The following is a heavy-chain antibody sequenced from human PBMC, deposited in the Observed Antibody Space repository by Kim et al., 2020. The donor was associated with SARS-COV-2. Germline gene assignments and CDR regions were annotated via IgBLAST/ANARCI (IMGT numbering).Heavy chain of an antibody. CDR1: GFTFSSYG. V-gene: IGHV3-33*01. CDR3: ARDRVVDYYGSGRRGMDV. D-gene: IGHD3-10*01. J-gene: IGHJ6*02. Sequence: GGSLRLSCAASGFTFSSYGMHWVRQAPGKGLEWVAVIWYDGSNKYYADSVKGRFTISRDNSKNTLYLQMNSLRAEDTAVYYCARDRVVDYYGSGRRGMDVWGQGTTVTVSS. CDR2: IWYDGSNK.